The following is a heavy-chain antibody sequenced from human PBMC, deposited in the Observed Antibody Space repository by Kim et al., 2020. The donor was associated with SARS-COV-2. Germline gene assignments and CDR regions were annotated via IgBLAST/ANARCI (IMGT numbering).Heavy chain of an antibody. D-gene: IGHD5-18*01. CDR3: ARQGYTYGYLTPFFDY. CDR2: IYYSGST. V-gene: IGHV4-39*01. J-gene: IGHJ4*02. Sequence: SETLSLTCTVSDDSISSSSNYWGWIRQPPGKGLEWIGSIYYSGSTYYNPSLKSRVSISVDTSKNQFSLRLGSVTAADTAVYYCARQGYTYGYLTPFFDYWGQGTLVTVSS. CDR1: DDSISSSSNY.